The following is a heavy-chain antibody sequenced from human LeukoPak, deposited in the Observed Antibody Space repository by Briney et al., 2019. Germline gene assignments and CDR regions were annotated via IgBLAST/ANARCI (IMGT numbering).Heavy chain of an antibody. CDR1: GVTVSSYY. D-gene: IGHD5-12*01. CDR3: TREGRGYRGYFDY. V-gene: IGHV3-66*01. CDR2: IYSGGST. Sequence: GGSLRLSCAASGVTVSSYYMSWVRQAPGKGLEWVSVIYSGGSTYYADSVKGRFTISRDNSKNTLYLQMNSLRAEDTAVYYCTREGRGYRGYFDYWGQGPLVPVSS. J-gene: IGHJ4*02.